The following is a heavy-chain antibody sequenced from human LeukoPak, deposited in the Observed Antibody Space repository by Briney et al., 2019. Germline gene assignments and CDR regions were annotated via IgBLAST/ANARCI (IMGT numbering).Heavy chain of an antibody. CDR2: INHSGST. CDR3: ARRKVRGVIGGYFDH. J-gene: IGHJ4*02. Sequence: SETLSLTCAVYGGSFSGYYWSWTRQPPGKGLEWVGEINHSGSTNYNPSLKSRVSISVDTSKNQFSLKLSSVTAADTAVYYCARRKVRGVIGGYFDHWGQGTLVTVSS. CDR1: GGSFSGYY. D-gene: IGHD3-10*01. V-gene: IGHV4-34*01.